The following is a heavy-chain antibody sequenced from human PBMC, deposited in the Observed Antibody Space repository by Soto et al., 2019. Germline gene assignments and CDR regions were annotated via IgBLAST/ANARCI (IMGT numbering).Heavy chain of an antibody. D-gene: IGHD3-3*01. CDR1: GFTFSSYA. J-gene: IGHJ4*02. Sequence: GGSLRLSCSASGFTFSSYAMHWVRQAPGKGLEYVSAISSNGGSTYYADSVKGRFTISRDNSKNTLYLQMSSLRAEDTAVYYCVKDPRFLEWFPVYYFDYWGQGTLVTVSS. CDR3: VKDPRFLEWFPVYYFDY. CDR2: ISSNGGST. V-gene: IGHV3-64D*08.